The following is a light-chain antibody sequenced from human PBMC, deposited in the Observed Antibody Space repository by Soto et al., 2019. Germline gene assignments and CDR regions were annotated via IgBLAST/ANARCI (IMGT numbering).Light chain of an antibody. CDR2: DVN. V-gene: IGLV2-14*01. CDR3: SSYTSSSTLAV. CDR1: SSDVGGYNY. Sequence: QSALTQPASVSGSPGQSITISCTGTSSDVGGYNYVSWYQQDPGKAPQLMIYDVNNRPSGDSNRFSGSKSGNTASLTISGLQAEDEAYYYCSSYTSSSTLAVFGGGTQLTVL. J-gene: IGLJ2*01.